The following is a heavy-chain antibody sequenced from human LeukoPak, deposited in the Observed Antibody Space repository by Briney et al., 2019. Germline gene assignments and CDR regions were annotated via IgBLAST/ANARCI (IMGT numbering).Heavy chain of an antibody. D-gene: IGHD3-22*01. CDR1: GYTFTSYY. Sequence: GASVKVSCKASGYTFTSYYMHWVRQAPGQGLEWMGIINPSGGSTSYAQKFQGRVTMTRDTSTSTVYMELSSLRSEDTAVYYCARDLVALTYYYDSSGYPTGGFDYWGQGTLVTVSS. J-gene: IGHJ4*02. V-gene: IGHV1-46*01. CDR2: INPSGGST. CDR3: ARDLVALTYYYDSSGYPTGGFDY.